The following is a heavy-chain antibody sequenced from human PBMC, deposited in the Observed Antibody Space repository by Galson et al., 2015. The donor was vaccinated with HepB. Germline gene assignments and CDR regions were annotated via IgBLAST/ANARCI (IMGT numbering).Heavy chain of an antibody. V-gene: IGHV3-48*01. CDR3: TRDGSDLDL. CDR2: INTGGRV. CDR1: GFAFNTYT. Sequence: SLRLSCAASGFAFNTYTMNWVRQAPGKGLECLSYINTGGRVYYTDSVKGRFTISRDNARNSLYLQMNSLRVEDTAIYYCTRDGSDLDLWGQGTVVTVAS. D-gene: IGHD1-1*01. J-gene: IGHJ3*01.